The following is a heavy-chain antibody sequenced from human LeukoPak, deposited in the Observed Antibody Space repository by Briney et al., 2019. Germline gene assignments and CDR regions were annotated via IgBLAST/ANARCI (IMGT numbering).Heavy chain of an antibody. J-gene: IGHJ5*02. CDR3: ARQGRRIGSSWYWAAVPNWFDP. Sequence: SETLSLTCSVSGVSISSGSNYWGWIRQPPGKTLEWIGSIYSSGSTYYNPSLKSRVIILIDTAKNHFSLNLSSVTAADTAVYYCARQGRRIGSSWYWAAVPNWFDPWGQGTLVTVSS. CDR1: GVSISSGSNY. CDR2: IYSSGST. D-gene: IGHD6-13*01. V-gene: IGHV4-39*01.